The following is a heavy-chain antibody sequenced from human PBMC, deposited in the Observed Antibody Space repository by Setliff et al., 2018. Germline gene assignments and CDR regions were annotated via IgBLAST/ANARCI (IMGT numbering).Heavy chain of an antibody. V-gene: IGHV1-2*04. CDR3: VRGRDFWSGYLVY. J-gene: IGHJ4*02. D-gene: IGHD3-3*01. CDR1: GYTFTGYY. Sequence: ASVKVSCKASGYTFTGYYMHWVRQAPGQGLEWMGWINPNSGGTNYAQKFQGWVTVTRDTSISTAYMELSRLRSDDTAVYYCVRGRDFWSGYLVYWGQGTLVTVSS. CDR2: INPNSGGT.